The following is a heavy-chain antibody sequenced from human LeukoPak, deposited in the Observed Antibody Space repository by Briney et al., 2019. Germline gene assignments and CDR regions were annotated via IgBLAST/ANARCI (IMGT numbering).Heavy chain of an antibody. J-gene: IGHJ6*03. V-gene: IGHV4-34*01. CDR2: INHSGST. Sequence: SETLSLTCAVHGGSFSGYYWSWIRQPPGKGLEWIGEINHSGSTNYNPSLKSRVTISVDTSKNQFSLKLSSVTAADTAVYYCARGYTIFGVVIRYYYYMDVWGKGTTVTVSS. D-gene: IGHD3-3*01. CDR3: ARGYTIFGVVIRYYYYMDV. CDR1: GGSFSGYY.